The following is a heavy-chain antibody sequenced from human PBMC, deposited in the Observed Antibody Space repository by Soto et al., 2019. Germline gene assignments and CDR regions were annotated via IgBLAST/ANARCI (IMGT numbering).Heavy chain of an antibody. J-gene: IGHJ6*02. CDR2: IDPSDSYT. Sequence: GESLKISCKGSGYSFTSYWISWVRQMPGKGLEWMGRIDPSDSYTNYSPSFQGHVTISADKSISTAYLQWSSLKASDTAMYYCAREGIAAAGTVRYYYAMDVWGQGTTVTVSS. V-gene: IGHV5-10-1*01. CDR1: GYSFTSYW. CDR3: AREGIAAAGTVRYYYAMDV. D-gene: IGHD6-13*01.